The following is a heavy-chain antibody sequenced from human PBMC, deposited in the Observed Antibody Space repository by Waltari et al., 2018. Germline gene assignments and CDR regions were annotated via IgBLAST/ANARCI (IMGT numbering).Heavy chain of an antibody. CDR1: GGTFSSYA. Sequence: QVQLVQSGAEVKKPGSSVKVSCKASGGTFSSYAISWVRQAPGQGLEWMGVIIPSFGTANHAQKFQGRVTITADESTSTAYMELSSLRSEDTAVYYCARDNSGYGADYYYGMDVWGQGTTVTVSS. CDR3: ARDNSGYGADYYYGMDV. CDR2: IIPSFGTA. V-gene: IGHV1-69*01. J-gene: IGHJ6*02. D-gene: IGHD5-12*01.